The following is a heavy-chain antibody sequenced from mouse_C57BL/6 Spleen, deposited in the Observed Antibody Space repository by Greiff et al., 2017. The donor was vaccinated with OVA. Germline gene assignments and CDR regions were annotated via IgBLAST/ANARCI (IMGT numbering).Heavy chain of an antibody. V-gene: IGHV5-4*03. CDR2: ISDGGSYT. CDR1: GFTFSSYA. J-gene: IGHJ2*01. CDR3: ARRGGHYFDY. Sequence: EVQLVESGGGLVKPGGSLKLSCAASGFTFSSYAMSWVRQTPEKRLEWVATISDGGSYTYYPDNVKGRFTISRDNAKNNLYLQMSHLKSEDTAMYYCARRGGHYFDYWGQGTTLTVSS.